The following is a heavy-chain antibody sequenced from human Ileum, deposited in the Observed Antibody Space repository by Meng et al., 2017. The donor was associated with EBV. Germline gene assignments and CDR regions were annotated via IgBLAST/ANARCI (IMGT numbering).Heavy chain of an antibody. Sequence: QLLLQESGPGLVKPSETLSLTCTVSGASISSTPYYWGWIRQPPGKGLEWIGSIFNSGSTSYSPSLKSRVTISVDTSKNQFSLKLSSVTAADTAVYYCARDYSSSWYSGGFFKYWGQGILVTVSS. V-gene: IGHV4-39*07. CDR2: IFNSGST. CDR3: ARDYSSSWYSGGFFKY. CDR1: GASISSTPYY. D-gene: IGHD6-13*01. J-gene: IGHJ1*01.